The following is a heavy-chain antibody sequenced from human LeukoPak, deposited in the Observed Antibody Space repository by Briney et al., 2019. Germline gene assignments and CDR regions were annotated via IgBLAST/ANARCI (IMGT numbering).Heavy chain of an antibody. CDR3: ARLGIAAAGAGWFDP. D-gene: IGHD6-13*01. J-gene: IGHJ5*02. CDR2: IYYSGST. V-gene: IGHV4-39*01. CDR1: GGSISSSSYY. Sequence: PSETLSLTCTVSGGSISSSSYYWGWVRPPPGKGLEWVGSIYYSGSTYYNPSRKSRVTISVDPSKNQFSLKLSSVTAADTAVYYCARLGIAAAGAGWFDPWGQGTLVTVSP.